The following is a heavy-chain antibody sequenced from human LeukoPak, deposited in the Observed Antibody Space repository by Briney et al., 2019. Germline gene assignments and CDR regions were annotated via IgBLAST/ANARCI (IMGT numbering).Heavy chain of an antibody. D-gene: IGHD4-17*01. Sequence: SETLSLTCAVYGGSFSGYYWSWIRQPPGKGLEWIGEINHSGSTNYNPSLKSRVTISVDTSKNQFSLKLSSVTAADTAVYYCARASYGDHGYWGQGTLVTVSS. CDR2: INHSGST. CDR1: GGSFSGYY. J-gene: IGHJ4*02. V-gene: IGHV4-34*01. CDR3: ARASYGDHGY.